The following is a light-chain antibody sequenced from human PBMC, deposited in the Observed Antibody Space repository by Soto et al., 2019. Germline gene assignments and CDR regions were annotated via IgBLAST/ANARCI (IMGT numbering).Light chain of an antibody. CDR3: LLSYSAARRV. CDR1: TGSVTSGHY. V-gene: IGLV7-46*01. Sequence: QAVVTQEPSLTVSPGGTVTLTCGSSTGSVTSGHYPYWFQQKPGQAPRTLIYDTSNKHSWTPARFSGSLLGDKAALTLSGAQPEDEAVYYCLLSYSAARRVFGRGTKLTVL. J-gene: IGLJ2*01. CDR2: DTS.